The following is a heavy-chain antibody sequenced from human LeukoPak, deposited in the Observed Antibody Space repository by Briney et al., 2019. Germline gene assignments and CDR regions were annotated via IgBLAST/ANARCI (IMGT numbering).Heavy chain of an antibody. D-gene: IGHD6-13*01. CDR2: IIPIFGTA. CDR3: ASGRYSSSWYVGYYYYMDV. V-gene: IGHV1-69*13. J-gene: IGHJ6*03. Sequence: EASVKVSCKASGGTFSSYAISWVRQAPGQGLEWMGGIIPIFGTANYAQKFQGRVTITADESTSTAYMELSSLRSEDTAVYYCASGRYSSSWYVGYYYYMDVWGKGTTVTVSS. CDR1: GGTFSSYA.